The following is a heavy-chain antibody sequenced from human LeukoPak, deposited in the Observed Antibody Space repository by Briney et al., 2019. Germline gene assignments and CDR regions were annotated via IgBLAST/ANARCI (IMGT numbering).Heavy chain of an antibody. J-gene: IGHJ4*02. D-gene: IGHD3-10*01. CDR1: GFTFDDYA. Sequence: GRSLRLSCAASGFTFDDYAMHWVRQAPGKGLEWVSGISWNSGSIGYADSVKGRFTISRDNAKNSLYLQMNSLRAGDTAVNYCAREFMVRGVINWGQGNLVIVSS. V-gene: IGHV3-9*01. CDR2: ISWNSGSI. CDR3: AREFMVRGVIN.